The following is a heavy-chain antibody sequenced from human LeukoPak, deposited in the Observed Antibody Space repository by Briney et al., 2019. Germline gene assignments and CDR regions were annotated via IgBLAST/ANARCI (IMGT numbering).Heavy chain of an antibody. Sequence: GGSLRLSCAASGFTFSSYWMSWVRQAPGKGLKWVANIKQDGSEKYYVDSVKGRFTISRDNAKNSLYLQMNSLRAEDTAVYYCATPTGYYYDSSGHPIDYWGQRTLVTVSS. CDR1: GFTFSSYW. V-gene: IGHV3-7*01. D-gene: IGHD3-22*01. J-gene: IGHJ4*02. CDR2: IKQDGSEK. CDR3: ATPTGYYYDSSGHPIDY.